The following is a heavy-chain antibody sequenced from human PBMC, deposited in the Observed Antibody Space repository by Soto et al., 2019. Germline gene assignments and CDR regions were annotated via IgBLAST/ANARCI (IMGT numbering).Heavy chain of an antibody. CDR3: AKDRGGCWVIDV. V-gene: IGHV3-23*01. D-gene: IGHD3-22*01. Sequence: EVLLLQSGGGLAQPGESLTLSCATSGFILSRHAMSWVRQAPGKGLDWVSVIGYRTTDTYYADSVKGRFSIARDESKNTVYLQMNNRRVEDAAVYYCAKDRGGCWVIDVWGQGTLVTVSS. CDR2: IGYRTTDT. J-gene: IGHJ4*02. CDR1: GFILSRHA.